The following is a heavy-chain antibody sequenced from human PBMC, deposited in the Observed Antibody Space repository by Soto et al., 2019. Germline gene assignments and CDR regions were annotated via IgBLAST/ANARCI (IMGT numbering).Heavy chain of an antibody. CDR2: IYRGGST. Sequence: EVQLVESGGGLVQPGGSLRLYCEASDFTVSSNYMSWVRQAPGKGLEWVSVIYRGGSTYYADSVRGRFTISRDSSKNTIYLQMNCLRAEDTAVYYCARDSVFWFGELNYMDVWGKGTTVTVSS. CDR1: DFTVSSNY. D-gene: IGHD3-10*01. V-gene: IGHV3-66*01. J-gene: IGHJ6*03. CDR3: ARDSVFWFGELNYMDV.